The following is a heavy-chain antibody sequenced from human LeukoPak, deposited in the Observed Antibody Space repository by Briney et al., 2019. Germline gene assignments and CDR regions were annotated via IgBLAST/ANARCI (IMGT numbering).Heavy chain of an antibody. CDR3: ARHSDVIGAI. V-gene: IGHV5-51*01. Sequence: GESLQISSKASGYTFTHQWIGWVRQKSGSGLEWMGIIYPRDSDTRYSPSFQGHVTISADTSINTAYLEWSRLEASDTGIYYCARHSDVIGAIWGQGTLVTVSS. CDR1: GYTFTHQW. CDR2: IYPRDSDT. J-gene: IGHJ4*02. D-gene: IGHD3-10*01.